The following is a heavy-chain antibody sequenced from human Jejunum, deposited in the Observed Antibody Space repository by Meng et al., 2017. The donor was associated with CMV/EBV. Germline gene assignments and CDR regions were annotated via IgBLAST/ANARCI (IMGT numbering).Heavy chain of an antibody. Sequence: EFTFSTYGMHWVRLAPGRELEWVAFIRYDGNNQYYTDSVKGRFTISRDNSRSTLFLQMNSLGVEDTAVYYCAKDLGASGWFETFDSWGQGTLVTVSS. CDR1: EFTFSTYG. CDR3: AKDLGASGWFETFDS. V-gene: IGHV3-30*02. CDR2: IRYDGNNQ. D-gene: IGHD6-19*01. J-gene: IGHJ4*02.